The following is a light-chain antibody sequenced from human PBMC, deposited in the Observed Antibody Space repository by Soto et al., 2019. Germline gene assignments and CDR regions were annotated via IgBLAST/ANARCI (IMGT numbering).Light chain of an antibody. V-gene: IGLV1-47*01. J-gene: IGLJ2*01. CDR1: SSNIGSNF. Sequence: QSVLTQSPSASGTPGQRVTISCSGSSSNIGSNFVSWYQQLPGTAPRLLIYRNNQRPSGVPDRFSGSKSGTSASLAISGLRSDDEADYYCAAWDDSLSGVVFGGGTKLTVL. CDR3: AAWDDSLSGVV. CDR2: RNN.